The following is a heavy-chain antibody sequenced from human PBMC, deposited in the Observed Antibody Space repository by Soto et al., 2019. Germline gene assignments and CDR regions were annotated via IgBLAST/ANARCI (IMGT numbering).Heavy chain of an antibody. CDR3: ASSPPFSGYFDY. Sequence: PSETLSLTCTVSGGSISSYYWSWIRQPPGKGLEWIGYIYYSGSTNYNPSLKSRVTISVDTSKNQFSLKLSSVTAADTAVYYCASSPPFSGYFDYWGQGTLVTVSS. J-gene: IGHJ4*02. CDR1: GGSISSYY. CDR2: IYYSGST. V-gene: IGHV4-59*01.